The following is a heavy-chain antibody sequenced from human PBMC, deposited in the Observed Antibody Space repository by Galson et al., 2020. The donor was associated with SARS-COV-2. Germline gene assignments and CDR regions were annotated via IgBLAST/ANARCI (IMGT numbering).Heavy chain of an antibody. J-gene: IGHJ4*02. Sequence: SETLSLTCTVSGGSISSGGYYWSWIRQHPGKGLEWIGYIYYSGSTYYNPSLKSRVTISVDTSKNQFSLKLSSVTAADTAVYYCARETPPMVRGVPQRYFDYWGQGTLITVSS. CDR1: GGSISSGGYY. CDR2: IYYSGST. D-gene: IGHD3-10*01. V-gene: IGHV4-31*03. CDR3: ARETPPMVRGVPQRYFDY.